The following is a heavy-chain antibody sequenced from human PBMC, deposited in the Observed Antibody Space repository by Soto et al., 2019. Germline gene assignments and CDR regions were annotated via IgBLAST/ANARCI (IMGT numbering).Heavy chain of an antibody. V-gene: IGHV3-74*01. CDR3: VRDMRAVPWYGGISSAFDM. Sequence: EVQLVESGGGSVQPGGSLRLSCAASGFTFSRHWIHWVRQAPGQGLVWVSRTKTDGTTSYADSVRGRFTISRDNAENTLYLQRNSLRAEDTAVYYCVRDMRAVPWYGGISSAFDMWGQGTMVTVSS. J-gene: IGHJ3*02. D-gene: IGHD3-10*01. CDR2: TKTDGTT. CDR1: GFTFSRHW.